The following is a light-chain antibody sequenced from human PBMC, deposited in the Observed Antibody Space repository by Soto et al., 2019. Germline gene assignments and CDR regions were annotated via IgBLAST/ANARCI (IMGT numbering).Light chain of an antibody. CDR2: NNT. CDR1: NSNIGAGYD. Sequence: QSVLTQPPSVSGAPGQRVTISCTGSNSNIGAGYDVHWYQHYPGTAPRLLIYNNTNRPSGVPDRFSGSKSGTSASLAITGLQAEDEADYDCQSYDSNFLTMIFGVGTKLTVL. CDR3: QSYDSNFLTMI. V-gene: IGLV1-40*01. J-gene: IGLJ2*01.